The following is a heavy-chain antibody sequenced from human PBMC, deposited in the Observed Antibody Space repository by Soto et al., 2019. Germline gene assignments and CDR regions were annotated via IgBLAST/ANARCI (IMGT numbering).Heavy chain of an antibody. CDR1: GDSVSSNSAA. CDR3: AIDSITMVRLRAFHI. CDR2: TYYRSKWYN. J-gene: IGHJ3*02. V-gene: IGHV6-1*01. D-gene: IGHD3-10*01. Sequence: PSQTLALTCAMSGDSVSSNSAAWNWIRQSPSRDLEWLGRTYYRSKWYNDYAVSVKSRQTINPDTSKNQFSLPLNYVTPEDTAVYYCAIDSITMVRLRAFHIPGQGTIVTV.